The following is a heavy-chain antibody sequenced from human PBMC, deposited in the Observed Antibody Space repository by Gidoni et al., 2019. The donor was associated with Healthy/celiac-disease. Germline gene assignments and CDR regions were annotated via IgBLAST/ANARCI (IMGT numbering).Heavy chain of an antibody. CDR2: ISSSSSTI. Sequence: EVQLVESGGGLVQPGGSLRLSCAASGFTFSSYSMNWVRQAPGKGLEWVSYISSSSSTIYYADSVKGRFTISRDNAKNSLYLQMNSLRDEDTAVYYCARDLHSFCGGDCYSPGYFQHWGQGTLVTVSS. CDR3: ARDLHSFCGGDCYSPGYFQH. D-gene: IGHD2-21*02. V-gene: IGHV3-48*02. J-gene: IGHJ1*01. CDR1: GFTFSSYS.